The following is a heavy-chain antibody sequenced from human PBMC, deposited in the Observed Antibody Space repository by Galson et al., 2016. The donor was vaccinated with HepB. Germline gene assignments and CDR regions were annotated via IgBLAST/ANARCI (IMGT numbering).Heavy chain of an antibody. CDR3: ARLHFDTFPSPGH. CDR2: ISGSGGII. V-gene: IGHV3-48*04. D-gene: IGHD3-9*01. Sequence: SLRLSCAVSGFTFSSQSMNWVRQAPGKGLEWVSYISGSGGIIFYADSVKGRFTISRDNAKNSVYLEMNSLRAEDTAVYYCARLHFDTFPSPGHWGQGTLVTVSS. CDR1: GFTFSSQS. J-gene: IGHJ4*02.